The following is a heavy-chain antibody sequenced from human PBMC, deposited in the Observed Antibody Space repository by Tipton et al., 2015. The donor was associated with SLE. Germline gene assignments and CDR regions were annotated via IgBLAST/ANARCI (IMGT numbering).Heavy chain of an antibody. CDR3: ARGTRRRFFDL. V-gene: IGHV4-38-2*02. Sequence: TLSLTCSVTGYSISSGYYWGWIRQPPGRGLEWIGSFHHKGSSYYSPSLGSRVTISGDTSRNQFSLTLSSVTAADTAVYYCARGTRRRFFDLWGRGSLVTVSS. CDR1: GYSISSGYY. D-gene: IGHD3-10*01. J-gene: IGHJ2*01. CDR2: FHHKGSS.